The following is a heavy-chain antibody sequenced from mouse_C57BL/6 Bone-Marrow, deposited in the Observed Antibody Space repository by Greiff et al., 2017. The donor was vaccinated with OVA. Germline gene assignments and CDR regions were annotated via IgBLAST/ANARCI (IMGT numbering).Heavy chain of an antibody. CDR1: GYTFTSYW. J-gene: IGHJ2*01. D-gene: IGHD1-1*01. CDR2: IHPNSGST. V-gene: IGHV1-64*01. CDR3: ARRHYGSSPHYFDY. Sequence: QVQLQQSGAELVKPGASVKLSCKASGYTFTSYWMHWVKQRPGQGLEWIGMIHPNSGSTNYNEKFKSKATLTVDKSSSTAYMQLSSLTSEDSAVYYCARRHYGSSPHYFDYWGQGTTLTVSS.